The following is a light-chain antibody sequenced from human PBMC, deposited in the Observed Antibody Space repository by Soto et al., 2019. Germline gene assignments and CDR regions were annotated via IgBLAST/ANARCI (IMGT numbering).Light chain of an antibody. J-gene: IGLJ2*01. V-gene: IGLV2-8*01. CDR3: SSFAGNNNLV. CDR1: SIDVGGYNY. Sequence: QSALTQPPSASGSPGQSVTISCTGTSIDVGGYNYVSWNQQHPGKAPKLMISEVSKRPSGVPDRFSGSKSGNTASLTVSGLQAEDEADYYCSSFAGNNNLVFGGGTKVTVL. CDR2: EVS.